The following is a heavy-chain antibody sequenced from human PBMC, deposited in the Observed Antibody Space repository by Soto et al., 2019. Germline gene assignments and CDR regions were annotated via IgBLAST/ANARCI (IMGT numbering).Heavy chain of an antibody. CDR3: TKGAWLDY. CDR1: GFSFNTFD. CDR2: ILGRDDTT. J-gene: IGHJ4*02. V-gene: IGHV3-23*01. D-gene: IGHD5-12*01. Sequence: LRLSCAASGFSFNTFDMSWVRQAPGKGLEWVSVILGRDDTTYYADSVKGRFTISRDTFKNTLHLQMNSLRVEDTALYFCTKGAWLDYWGQGTLVTVSS.